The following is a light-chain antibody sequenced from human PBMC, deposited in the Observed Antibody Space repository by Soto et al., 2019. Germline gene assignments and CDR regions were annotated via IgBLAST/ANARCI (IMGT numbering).Light chain of an antibody. CDR3: SSCAGSSLYV. CDR2: EVS. Sequence: QSALPQAASVSGSPGQSITISCTGTSSDVGRYNLISWYQQHPAKAPNLMIYEVSKRTSGVSNRFSGSKSGTTTSLTISGFQAEDEADYCYSSCAGSSLYVCGTVTNVNV. J-gene: IGLJ1*01. CDR1: SSDVGRYNL. V-gene: IGLV2-23*02.